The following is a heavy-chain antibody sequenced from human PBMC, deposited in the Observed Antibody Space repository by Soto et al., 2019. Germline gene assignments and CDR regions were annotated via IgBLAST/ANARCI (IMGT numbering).Heavy chain of an antibody. V-gene: IGHV3-23*01. D-gene: IGHD1-7*01. J-gene: IGHJ5*02. CDR2: ISSNIDYT. CDR1: GFTFRAFA. Sequence: PGGSLRLSCAASGFTFRAFALSWVRQAQGKGLEWVSGISSNIDYTYYTDSVKGRFTISRDNSRNTLYLQMNSLRAEDTAVYYCARRSRNWNFRQYGVWFDPWGQGTLVTVSS. CDR3: ARRSRNWNFRQYGVWFDP.